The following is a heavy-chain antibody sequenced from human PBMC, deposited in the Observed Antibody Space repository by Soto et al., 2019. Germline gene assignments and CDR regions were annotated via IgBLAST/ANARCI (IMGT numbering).Heavy chain of an antibody. D-gene: IGHD2-2*01. CDR3: ARAQLLPDDAFDA. J-gene: IGHJ3*01. CDR2: INGDGSST. CDR1: GFTFSNFW. Sequence: GWSLRLSCAASGFTFSNFWMHWVRQAPGKGPVWVSRINGDGSSTSHADSVKGRFTISRDNAENTLFLQMSGLRAEDTAVYYCARAQLLPDDAFDAWGRGTVVTVSS. V-gene: IGHV3-74*01.